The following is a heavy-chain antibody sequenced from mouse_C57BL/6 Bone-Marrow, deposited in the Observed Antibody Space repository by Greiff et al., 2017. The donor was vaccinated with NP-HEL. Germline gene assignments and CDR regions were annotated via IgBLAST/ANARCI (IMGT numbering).Heavy chain of an antibody. CDR1: GYSITSGYY. Sequence: EVKLMESGPGLVKPSQSLSLTCSVTGYSITSGYYWNWIRQFPGNKLEWMGYISYDGSNNYNPSLKNRISITRDTSKNQFFLKLNSVTTEDTATYYCARGSNYPDYWGQGTTLTVSS. D-gene: IGHD2-5*01. J-gene: IGHJ2*01. CDR2: ISYDGSN. V-gene: IGHV3-6*01. CDR3: ARGSNYPDY.